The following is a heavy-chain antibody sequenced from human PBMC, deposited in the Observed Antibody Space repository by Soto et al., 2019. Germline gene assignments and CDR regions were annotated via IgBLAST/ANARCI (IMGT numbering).Heavy chain of an antibody. Sequence: QVQLVQSGAEVKKPGSSVKVSCKASGGTFSSYTISWVRQAPGQGLEWMGRIIPILGIANYAQKFQGRVTITAEQSTSTAYMELSSLGSVDTAVYYCAMEYCSSTSCYRDYWGQGTLVTVSS. V-gene: IGHV1-69*02. J-gene: IGHJ4*02. CDR1: GGTFSSYT. CDR3: AMEYCSSTSCYRDY. CDR2: IIPILGIA. D-gene: IGHD2-2*02.